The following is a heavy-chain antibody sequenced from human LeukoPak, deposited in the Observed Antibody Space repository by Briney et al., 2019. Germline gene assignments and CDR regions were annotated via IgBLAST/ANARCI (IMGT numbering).Heavy chain of an antibody. CDR3: ARDGYNPTYYYYMDV. CDR2: IYYSGST. Sequence: PSETLSLTCTVSGGSISSSNYYWGWIRQPPGKGLEWIGSIYYSGSTYYNPSLKSRVTISLDTSKNHFSLKLSSVTAADTAVYYCARDGYNPTYYYYMDVWGKGTTVTVSS. D-gene: IGHD5-24*01. J-gene: IGHJ6*03. V-gene: IGHV4-39*07. CDR1: GGSISSSNYY.